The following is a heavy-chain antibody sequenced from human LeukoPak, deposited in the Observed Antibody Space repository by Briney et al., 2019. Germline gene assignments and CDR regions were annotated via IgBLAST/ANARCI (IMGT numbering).Heavy chain of an antibody. J-gene: IGHJ4*02. D-gene: IGHD6-6*01. CDR2: ISGDGRNT. CDR1: EFTFSSYT. V-gene: IGHV3-23*01. CDR3: AKDVGGSSFFDY. Sequence: GGSLRLSCAASEFTFSSYTMTWVRQAPGKGPEWVSTISGDGRNTHYADSVKGRFAISRDNSMSMLFLQMSSLRVEDTALYYCAKDVGGSSFFDYWGQGISVTVSS.